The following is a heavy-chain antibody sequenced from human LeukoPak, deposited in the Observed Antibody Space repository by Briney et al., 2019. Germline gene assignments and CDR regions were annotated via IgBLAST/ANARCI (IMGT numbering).Heavy chain of an antibody. Sequence: SETLSLTCTVSGGSISYSNYYWGWIRQPPGKGLEWIGSMYYSGNTDYNPSLKSRVTISVDTSKNQFSLKVNSVTAADTAVYYCGRTLGWASSRYPFDGWGQGTLVAVSS. D-gene: IGHD3-16*02. CDR1: GGSISYSNYY. V-gene: IGHV4-39*01. CDR2: MYYSGNT. J-gene: IGHJ4*02. CDR3: GRTLGWASSRYPFDG.